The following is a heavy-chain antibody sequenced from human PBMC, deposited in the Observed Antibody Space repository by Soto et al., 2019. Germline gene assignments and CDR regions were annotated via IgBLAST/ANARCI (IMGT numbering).Heavy chain of an antibody. CDR3: TVAVAGPYYYYYGMDV. V-gene: IGHV3-73*01. D-gene: IGHD6-19*01. J-gene: IGHJ6*02. Sequence: GGSLRLSCAASGFTFSGSAMHWVRQASGKGLEWVGRIRSKANSYATAYAASVKGRFTISKDDSKNTAYLQMNSLKTEDTAVYYCTVAVAGPYYYYYGMDVWGQGTTVTVSS. CDR1: GFTFSGSA. CDR2: IRSKANSYAT.